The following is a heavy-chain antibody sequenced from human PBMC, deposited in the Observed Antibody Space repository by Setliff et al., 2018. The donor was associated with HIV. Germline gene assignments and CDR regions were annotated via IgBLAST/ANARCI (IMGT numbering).Heavy chain of an antibody. V-gene: IGHV4-39*07. CDR2: IHYNEKT. CDR1: GGSASNSRYY. J-gene: IGHJ4*02. Sequence: SETLSLTCTVSGGSASNSRYYWAWIRQPPGKGLEYIGSIHYNEKTYYNPSLKSRVTISVETSRRQFSLKLSSVTAADTAIYYCARAVGALDSSGYLSYYFDLWGQGTLVTVSS. D-gene: IGHD3-22*01. CDR3: ARAVGALDSSGYLSYYFDL.